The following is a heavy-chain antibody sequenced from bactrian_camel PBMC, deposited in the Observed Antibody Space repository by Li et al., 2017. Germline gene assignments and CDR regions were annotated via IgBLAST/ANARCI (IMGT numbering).Heavy chain of an antibody. D-gene: IGHD4*01. Sequence: QVQLVESGGGSVQAGGSLKLSCAASGNIASSCAMAWYRQAPGKERELVSTISSDGSTTYADSAKGRFTISQDNAKNTLYLQMDSLKTEDSGMYYCAAGGCYYADYDVPWPQGLVPMQSQEYKYWGQGTQVTVS. V-gene: IGHV3S53*01. CDR2: ISSDGST. CDR1: GNIASSCA. J-gene: IGHJ4*01. CDR3: AAGGCYYADYDVPWPQGLVPMQSQEYKY.